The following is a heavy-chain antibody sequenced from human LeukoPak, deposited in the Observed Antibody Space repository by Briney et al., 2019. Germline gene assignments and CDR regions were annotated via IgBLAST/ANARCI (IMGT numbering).Heavy chain of an antibody. D-gene: IGHD3-10*01. V-gene: IGHV4-61*01. CDR1: GDSVSSFSYY. Sequence: SETLSLTCTVSGDSVSSFSYYWSWIRQPPGKGLEWIGYIYYSGSTNYNLSFKSRVTMSIDTSKNQFSLKLSSVTGADTAVYYCARARVTMIRGERVLDYWGQGTLVTVSS. J-gene: IGHJ4*02. CDR3: ARARVTMIRGERVLDY. CDR2: IYYSGST.